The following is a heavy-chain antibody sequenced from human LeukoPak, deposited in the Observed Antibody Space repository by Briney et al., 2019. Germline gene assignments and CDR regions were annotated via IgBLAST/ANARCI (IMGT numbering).Heavy chain of an antibody. CDR1: GYTFTGYY. D-gene: IGHD4-23*01. J-gene: IGHJ4*02. CDR2: INPNSGGT. V-gene: IGHV1-2*06. CDR3: ARNDGVVTQLDY. Sequence: ASVKVSCKASGYTFTGYYMHWVRQAPGQGLEWMGRINPNSGGTNYAQKFRGRVTMTRDTSISTAYMELSRLRSDDTAVYYCARNDGVVTQLDYWGQGTLVTVSS.